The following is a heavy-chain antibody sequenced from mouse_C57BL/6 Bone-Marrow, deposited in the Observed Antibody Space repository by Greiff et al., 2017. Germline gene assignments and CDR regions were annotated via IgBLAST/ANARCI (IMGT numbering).Heavy chain of an antibody. CDR1: GYTFTSYW. J-gene: IGHJ2*01. D-gene: IGHD1-1*01. Sequence: QVQLQQPGAELVMPGASVKLSCKASGYTFTSYWMHWVKQRPGQGLEWIGEIDPSDSYTNYNQKFKGKSTLTVDKSSSTAYMQLSSLTSEYSAVYYCAREGTTVVAPFDYWGQGTTLTVSS. V-gene: IGHV1-69*01. CDR2: IDPSDSYT. CDR3: AREGTTVVAPFDY.